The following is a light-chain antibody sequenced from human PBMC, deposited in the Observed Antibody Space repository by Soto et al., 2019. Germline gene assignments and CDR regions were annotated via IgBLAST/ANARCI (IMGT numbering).Light chain of an antibody. V-gene: IGKV3-11*01. CDR1: QNINSY. J-gene: IGKJ4*01. CDR3: QQRNNWVT. Sequence: EIVLTQSQATLSLSPGERATLSCRASQNINSYLAWYQQKPGQAPRLLIYDAFNRATGIPARFSGSGSGTDFVLTISSLEPEDFGVYYCQQRNNWVTFGGGTKVDIK. CDR2: DAF.